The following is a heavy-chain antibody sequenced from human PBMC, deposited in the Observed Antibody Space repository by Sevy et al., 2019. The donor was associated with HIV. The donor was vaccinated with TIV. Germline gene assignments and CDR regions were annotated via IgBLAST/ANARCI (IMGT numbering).Heavy chain of an antibody. V-gene: IGHV1-24*01. CDR2: FDPEDDET. CDR1: GYTLSELS. Sequence: ASVKFSCMVSGYTLSELSMHWVRQAPGKGLEWMGSFDPEDDETIYAQKFQGRVTMTEDTSTDTAYMELNNLRSEDTAVYYCATTKDYYDSSGSPFDYWGQGTLVTVSS. D-gene: IGHD3-22*01. J-gene: IGHJ4*02. CDR3: ATTKDYYDSSGSPFDY.